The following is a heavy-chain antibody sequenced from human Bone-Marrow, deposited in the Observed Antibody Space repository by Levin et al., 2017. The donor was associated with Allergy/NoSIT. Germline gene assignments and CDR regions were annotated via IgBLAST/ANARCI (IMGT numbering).Heavy chain of an antibody. V-gene: IGHV3-30*18. J-gene: IGHJ4*02. CDR3: GKWSRQLGSGSYGGVDY. Sequence: LSGGSLRLSCAASGFTFSVYDMHWVRQAPGKGLEWVSFISYDGSNKYYTDSVKGRFTISRDNSKNTLYLQMNSLRAEDTAVYYCGKWSRQLGSGSYGGVDYWGQGTLVTVSS. CDR1: GFTFSVYD. CDR2: ISYDGSNK. D-gene: IGHD1-26*01.